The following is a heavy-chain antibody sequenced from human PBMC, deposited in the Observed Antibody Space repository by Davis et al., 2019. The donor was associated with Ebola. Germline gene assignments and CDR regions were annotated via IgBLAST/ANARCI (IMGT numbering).Heavy chain of an antibody. J-gene: IGHJ6*02. V-gene: IGHV3-74*01. D-gene: IGHD2-2*01. Sequence: PGGSLRLSCAASGFTFSSYWMHWVRQAPGKGLVWVSRINSDGSSTSYADSVKGRFTISRDNSKNTLYLQMNSLRAEDTAVYYCAREEVSCSSTSCLYYYYYGMDVWGQGTTVTVSS. CDR1: GFTFSSYW. CDR2: INSDGSST. CDR3: AREEVSCSSTSCLYYYYYGMDV.